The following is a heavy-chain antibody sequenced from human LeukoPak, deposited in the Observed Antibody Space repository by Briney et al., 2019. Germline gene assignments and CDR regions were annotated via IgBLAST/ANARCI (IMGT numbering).Heavy chain of an antibody. CDR3: ARLRITMVRGVIILYYFDY. Sequence: SETLSLTCTVSGGSISSGTYYWGWVRQPPGKGLEWIGTIYYSGTTYYNPSLKSRVTISIDTSKNHFSLKLSSVTAADTAIYYCARLRITMVRGVIILYYFDYWGQGTLVTVSS. V-gene: IGHV4-39*07. D-gene: IGHD3-10*01. CDR1: GGSISSGTYY. J-gene: IGHJ4*02. CDR2: IYYSGTT.